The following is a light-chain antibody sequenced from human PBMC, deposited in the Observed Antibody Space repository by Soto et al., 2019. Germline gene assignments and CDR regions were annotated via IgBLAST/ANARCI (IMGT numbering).Light chain of an antibody. J-gene: IGKJ3*01. Sequence: EIGMTQSPFTLSVSQGERATLSCRASQSVNSNLAWYQQKPGQAPRLLIYGASTRATGIPASFIGNGSGTEFTLTASSLQPEDFAVYYCQQYNNWPFTFGPGTKVDIK. V-gene: IGKV3-15*01. CDR3: QQYNNWPFT. CDR2: GAS. CDR1: QSVNSN.